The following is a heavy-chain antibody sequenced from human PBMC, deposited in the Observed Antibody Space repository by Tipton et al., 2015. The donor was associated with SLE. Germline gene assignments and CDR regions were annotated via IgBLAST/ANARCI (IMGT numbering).Heavy chain of an antibody. Sequence: TLSLTCTVSGGSISSGSYYWSWIRQPAGKGLEWIGRIYTSGSTNYNPSLKSRVTISVDTSKNQFSLKLSSVTAADTAVYYCARGFNDFWSGPGDYWGQGTLVTVSS. CDR1: GGSISSGSYY. CDR3: ARGFNDFWSGPGDY. J-gene: IGHJ4*02. CDR2: IYTSGST. V-gene: IGHV4-61*02. D-gene: IGHD3-3*01.